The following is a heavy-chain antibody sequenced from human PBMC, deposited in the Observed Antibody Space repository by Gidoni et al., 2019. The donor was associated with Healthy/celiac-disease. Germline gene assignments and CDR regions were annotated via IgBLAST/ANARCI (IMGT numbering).Heavy chain of an antibody. V-gene: IGHV1-18*01. CDR1: GYTFPSYG. CDR2: ISAYNGNT. Sequence: QVQLVQSGAEGKKPGASVKVSSKAAGYTFPSYGISWVRQAPGQGLEWMGWISAYNGNTNSAQKLQGRVTMTTDTFTSTVYMELRSLRSDDTAVYYCARSLGITIFGVVNNWFDPWGQGTLVTVSS. D-gene: IGHD3-3*01. CDR3: ARSLGITIFGVVNNWFDP. J-gene: IGHJ5*02.